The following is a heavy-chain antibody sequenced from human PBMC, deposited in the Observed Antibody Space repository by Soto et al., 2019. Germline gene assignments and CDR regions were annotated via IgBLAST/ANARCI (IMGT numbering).Heavy chain of an antibody. CDR2: ISSSGSTI. D-gene: IGHD2-2*01. Sequence: GGSLRLSCAASGFTFSDYYMSWIRQAPGKGLEWVSYISSSGSTIYYAGSVKGRFTISRDNAKNTLYLQMNSLRAEDTAVYYCARVSLGWEYQLQYYFDYWGQGTLVTVSS. CDR1: GFTFSDYY. CDR3: ARVSLGWEYQLQYYFDY. J-gene: IGHJ4*02. V-gene: IGHV3-11*01.